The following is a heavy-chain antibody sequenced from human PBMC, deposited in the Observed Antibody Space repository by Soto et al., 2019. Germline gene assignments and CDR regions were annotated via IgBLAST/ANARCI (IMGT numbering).Heavy chain of an antibody. V-gene: IGHV1-58*01. J-gene: IGHJ6*02. CDR3: AAPSLNYYYGMDV. CDR2: IVVGSGNT. Sequence: QMQLVQSGPEVKKPGTSVKVSCKASGFTFTSSAVQWVRQARGQRLEWIGWIVVGSGNTNYAQKFQERVTITRDMSTSPAYMELSSLRSEDPAVYYCAAPSLNYYYGMDVWGQGTTVTVSS. CDR1: GFTFTSSA. D-gene: IGHD2-15*01.